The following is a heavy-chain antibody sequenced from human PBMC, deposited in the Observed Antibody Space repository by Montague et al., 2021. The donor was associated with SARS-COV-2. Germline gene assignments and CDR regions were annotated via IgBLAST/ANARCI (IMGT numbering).Heavy chain of an antibody. J-gene: IGHJ4*02. Sequence: SETLSLTCTVSGDSISGFYWSWIRQPPGKGLEWIGYIYYSGSTNYSPSLKSRLTMSVDTSKKQFSLKLSSVTAADTAVYYCARGVVAATYSFDYWGQGTLVTVSS. D-gene: IGHD2-15*01. CDR3: ARGVVAATYSFDY. V-gene: IGHV4-59*13. CDR1: GDSISGFY. CDR2: IYYSGST.